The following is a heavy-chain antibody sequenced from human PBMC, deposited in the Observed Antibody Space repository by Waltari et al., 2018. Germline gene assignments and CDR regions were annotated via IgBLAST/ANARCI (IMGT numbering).Heavy chain of an antibody. V-gene: IGHV3-33*06. CDR1: GFTFSSYG. CDR3: AKDRAYSGPDWYFDL. J-gene: IGHJ2*01. CDR2: IWYDGSNK. Sequence: QVQLVESGGGVVQPGRSLRLSCAASGFTFSSYGMHWVRQAPGKGLEWVAVIWYDGSNKYYADSVKGRFTISRDNSKNTLYLQMNSLRAEDTAVYYCAKDRAYSGPDWYFDLWGRGTLVTVSS. D-gene: IGHD5-12*01.